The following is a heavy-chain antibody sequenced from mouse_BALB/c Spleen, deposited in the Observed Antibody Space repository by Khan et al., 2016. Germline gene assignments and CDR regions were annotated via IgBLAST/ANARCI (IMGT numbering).Heavy chain of an antibody. D-gene: IGHD1-1*01. J-gene: IGHJ2*01. CDR1: GYTFTSYW. Sequence: QVQLKQSGEELVKAGASVKMSCKASGYTFTSYWMHWVKQRLGQGLEWFAETNPTNGRTYYNEKFKSKAKLTVDKSSSTAYMLLSGPTFEDSAVYYCARIKKIVATFFDYGGQGTTLTVSS. V-gene: IGHV1S81*02. CDR3: ARIKKIVATFFDY. CDR2: TNPTNGRT.